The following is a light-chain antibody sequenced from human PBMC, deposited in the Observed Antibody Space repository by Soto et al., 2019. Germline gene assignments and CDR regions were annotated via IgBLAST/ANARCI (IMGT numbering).Light chain of an antibody. CDR1: QSVDNY. J-gene: IGKJ2*01. V-gene: IGKV3-11*01. Sequence: EIVLTQSPATLSLSPGERATLSCRASQSVDNYIAWYQQKSGQAPRLVIYHASNRATGIPARFSASGSGTDFTLTISSLEPQDFAVYYCQQRRNWPPYTFGQGTQLEIK. CDR3: QQRRNWPPYT. CDR2: HAS.